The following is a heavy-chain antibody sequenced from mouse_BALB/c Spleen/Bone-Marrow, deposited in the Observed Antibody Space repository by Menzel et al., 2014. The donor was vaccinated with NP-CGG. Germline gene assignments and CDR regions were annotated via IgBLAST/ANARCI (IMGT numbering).Heavy chain of an antibody. V-gene: IGHV1-4*01. D-gene: IGHD2-3*01. CDR2: INPSSGYT. CDR1: GYTFTTYT. J-gene: IGHJ2*01. CDR3: ARRDDGYVFFDY. Sequence: QVQLQQSGAELARPGASVKMSRRASGYTFTTYTIHWVRQRPGQGLEWIGYINPSSGYTNYIQKFKDKATLTADKSSSTAYMQLSSLTSEDSAVYYCARRDDGYVFFDYWGQGTTLTVSS.